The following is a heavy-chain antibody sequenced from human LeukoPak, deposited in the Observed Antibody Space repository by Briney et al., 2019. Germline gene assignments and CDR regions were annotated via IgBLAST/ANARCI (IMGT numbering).Heavy chain of an antibody. J-gene: IGHJ6*02. CDR3: ARDKGIAAAGQFFLMDV. V-gene: IGHV1-2*02. CDR1: GYTFTGYY. CDR2: FNSNSGGT. Sequence: ASVKVSCKASGYTFTGYYMHWVRQAPGQGLEGMGWFNSNSGGTNYAQKFQGRVTMTRDTSISTAYMELSRLRSDDTAVYYCARDKGIAAAGQFFLMDVWGQGTTVTVSS. D-gene: IGHD6-13*01.